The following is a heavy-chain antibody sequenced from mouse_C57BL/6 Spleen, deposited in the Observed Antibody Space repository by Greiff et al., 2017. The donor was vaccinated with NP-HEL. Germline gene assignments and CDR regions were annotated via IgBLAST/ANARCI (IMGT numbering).Heavy chain of an antibody. CDR1: GFTFSDYY. V-gene: IGHV5-12*01. J-gene: IGHJ4*01. CDR2: ISNGGGST. Sequence: DVQLVESGGGLVQPGGSLKLSCAASGFTFSDYYMYWVRQTPEKRLEWVAYISNGGGSTYYPDTVKGRFTISRDNAKNTLYLQMSRLKSEDTAMYYCARYYSSSYAMDYWGQGTSVTVSS. D-gene: IGHD2-5*01. CDR3: ARYYSSSYAMDY.